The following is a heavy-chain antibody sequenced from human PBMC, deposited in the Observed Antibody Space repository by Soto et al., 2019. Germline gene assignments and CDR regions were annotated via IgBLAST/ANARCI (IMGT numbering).Heavy chain of an antibody. Sequence: ASVKVSCKASGYTFSTYEINWVRRAAGQGLERMGRMNPDNGNTGYAQKFQDRVTMTRNTSISTAYMELSSLRSDDTAVYYCASGPRESGEWLLFDYWGQGALVTVSS. CDR2: MNPDNGNT. J-gene: IGHJ4*02. CDR1: GYTFSTYE. D-gene: IGHD3-3*01. CDR3: ASGPRESGEWLLFDY. V-gene: IGHV1-8*01.